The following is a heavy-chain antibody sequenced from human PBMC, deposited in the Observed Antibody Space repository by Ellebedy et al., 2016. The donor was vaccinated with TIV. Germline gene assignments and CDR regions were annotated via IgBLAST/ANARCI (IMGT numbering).Heavy chain of an antibody. J-gene: IGHJ4*02. CDR2: AKPDGSYP. D-gene: IGHD3-22*01. CDR1: GFTFSSYW. Sequence: GESLKISCAASGFTFSSYWMHWVRQAPGKGLVWVSRAKPDGSYPTYADFVKGRFTISRDNAKNTLYLQMNSLRAEDTDVYYCVTGGSGYLNYWGQGTLVTVSS. CDR3: VTGGSGYLNY. V-gene: IGHV3-74*03.